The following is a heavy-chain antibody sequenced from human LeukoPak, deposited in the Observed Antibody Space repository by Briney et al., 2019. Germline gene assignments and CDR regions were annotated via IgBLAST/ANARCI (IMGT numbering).Heavy chain of an antibody. J-gene: IGHJ4*02. CDR2: IYSGGST. V-gene: IGHV3-66*01. D-gene: IGHD3-22*01. CDR3: ASDSPYYYDSSGYPGGYFDY. CDR1: GFTFSSYW. Sequence: GGSLRLSCAASGFTFSSYWMSWVRQAPGKGLEWVSIIYSGGSTYYADSVKGRFTISRDNSKNTLYLQMNSLRAEDTAVYYCASDSPYYYDSSGYPGGYFDYWGQGTLVTVSS.